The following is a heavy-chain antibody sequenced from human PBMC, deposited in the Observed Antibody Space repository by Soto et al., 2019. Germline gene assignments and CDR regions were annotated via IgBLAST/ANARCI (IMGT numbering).Heavy chain of an antibody. J-gene: IGHJ6*03. Sequence: QVQLVQSGAEVKKPGASVKVSCKASGYTLTSYDIIWVRQATGQGLEWMGWMNPNSGNTGYAQKFQGRVTMTRNTSISTAYMELSSLRSEDTAVYYCARGTTVTTYYYYYMDVWGKGTTVTVSS. CDR2: MNPNSGNT. CDR1: GYTLTSYD. V-gene: IGHV1-8*01. CDR3: ARGTTVTTYYYYYMDV. D-gene: IGHD4-17*01.